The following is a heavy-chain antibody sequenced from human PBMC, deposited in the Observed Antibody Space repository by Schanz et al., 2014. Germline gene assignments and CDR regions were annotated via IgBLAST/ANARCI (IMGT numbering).Heavy chain of an antibody. CDR2: IIPIVDIT. J-gene: IGHJ6*02. CDR1: GGTFTSYA. V-gene: IGHV1-69*04. Sequence: QVPLVQSGAEVRKPGSSVRVSCTASGGTFTSYAFSWVRQAPGQGLEWMGRIIPIVDITNYAQKFLGRVTITADKSPSTAYMELKSLRSADTAVYYCATIGVNDYWRFGLDLWGQGTTVTVSS. CDR3: ATIGVNDYWRFGLDL. D-gene: IGHD3-16*01.